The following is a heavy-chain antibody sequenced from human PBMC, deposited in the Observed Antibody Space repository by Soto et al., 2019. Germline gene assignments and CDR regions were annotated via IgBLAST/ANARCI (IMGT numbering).Heavy chain of an antibody. Sequence: GGFLRLSCAASGFTFSNYAMSWIRQAPGKGLEWVSIISFSGDTTYYTDSVQGRFTISRDNSKNTLYLQMDSLRADDTAVYFCAKHLEDLELLIPLDSWGQGSPVTVSS. CDR1: GFTFSNYA. D-gene: IGHD1-7*01. CDR2: ISFSGDTT. CDR3: AKHLEDLELLIPLDS. J-gene: IGHJ4*02. V-gene: IGHV3-23*01.